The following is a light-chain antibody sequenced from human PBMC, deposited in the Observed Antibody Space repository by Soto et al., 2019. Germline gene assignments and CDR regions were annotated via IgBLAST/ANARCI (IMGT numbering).Light chain of an antibody. CDR2: GAS. CDR1: QSISGT. CDR3: QQYNNWPWT. V-gene: IGKV3-15*01. J-gene: IGKJ1*01. Sequence: EILMTHSLSTLSVSPVAIATYPCRASQSISGTLAWYQQKPGQAPRLLIYGASTRATSFPARFSGSGSGTDFTLTISSLQSEDFAVYYCQQYNNWPWTFGQGTKVDIK.